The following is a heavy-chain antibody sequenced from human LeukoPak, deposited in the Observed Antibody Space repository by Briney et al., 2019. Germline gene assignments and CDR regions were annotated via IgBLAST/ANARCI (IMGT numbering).Heavy chain of an antibody. CDR2: IYYSGST. D-gene: IGHD3-10*01. CDR1: GGSISSYY. Sequence: SETLSLTCTVSGGSISSYYWSWIRQPPGKGLEWIGYIYYSGSTNYNPSLKSRVTISVDTSKNQFSLKLSSVTAADTAVYYCASHPYYYGSGSYVDYWGQGTLVTVSS. J-gene: IGHJ4*02. V-gene: IGHV4-59*08. CDR3: ASHPYYYGSGSYVDY.